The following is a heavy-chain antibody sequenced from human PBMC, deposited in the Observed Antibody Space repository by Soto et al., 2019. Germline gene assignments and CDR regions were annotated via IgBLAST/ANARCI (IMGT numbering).Heavy chain of an antibody. CDR3: ARGYYDSSGYYLPGI. D-gene: IGHD3-22*01. J-gene: IGHJ4*02. Sequence: GGSLRLSFAASGFTFSSYEMNWVRQAPGKGLEWVSYISSSGSTIYYADSVKGRFTISRDNAENSLYLQMNSLRAEDTAVYYCARGYYDSSGYYLPGIWGQGTLVT. CDR1: GFTFSSYE. CDR2: ISSSGSTI. V-gene: IGHV3-48*03.